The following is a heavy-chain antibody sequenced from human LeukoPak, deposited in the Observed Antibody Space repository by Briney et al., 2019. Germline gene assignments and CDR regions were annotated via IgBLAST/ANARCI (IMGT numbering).Heavy chain of an antibody. CDR1: GGSTSSYY. D-gene: IGHD3-22*01. CDR2: IHYSGST. CDR3: ARDYYDGSGYYGFDY. J-gene: IGHJ4*02. Sequence: SETLSLTCTVSGGSTSSYYWSWIRQPPGKGLEWIGYIHYSGSTNYNRSLKSRVTISIDTSKNQFSLKLTSVTAADTAVYYCARDYYDGSGYYGFDYWGQGTLVTVSS. V-gene: IGHV4-59*01.